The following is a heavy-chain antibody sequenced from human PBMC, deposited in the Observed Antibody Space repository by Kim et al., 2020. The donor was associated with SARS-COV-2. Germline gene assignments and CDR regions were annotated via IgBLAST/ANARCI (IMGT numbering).Heavy chain of an antibody. V-gene: IGHV3-7*03. Sequence: GGSLRLSCTASGFTFNTYWMNWVRQAPGRGLEWVANIDQHGSAKYYVDSVKGRFTISRDNAKDSLYLQMNSLRAEDTAVYYCVRGSPAVWGQGTTVTASS. CDR2: IDQHGSAK. D-gene: IGHD2-2*01. J-gene: IGHJ6*02. CDR1: GFTFNTYW. CDR3: VRGSPAV.